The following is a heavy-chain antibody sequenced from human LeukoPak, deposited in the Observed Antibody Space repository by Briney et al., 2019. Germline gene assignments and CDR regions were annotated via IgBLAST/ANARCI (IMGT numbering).Heavy chain of an antibody. CDR1: GFIFSDHY. V-gene: IGHV3-23*01. CDR2: ISGSGGST. J-gene: IGHJ4*02. Sequence: GGSLRLSCVASGFIFSDHYMDWVRQAPGKGLEWVSAISGSGGSTYYADSVKGRFTISRDNSKNTLYLQINSLRAEDTAVYYCAKDSTVTYDYWGQGTLVTVSS. CDR3: AKDSTVTYDY. D-gene: IGHD4-17*01.